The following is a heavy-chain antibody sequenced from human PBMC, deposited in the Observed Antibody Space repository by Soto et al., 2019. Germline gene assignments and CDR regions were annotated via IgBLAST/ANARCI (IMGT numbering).Heavy chain of an antibody. CDR3: ARGIPGVRGDYGCHYGMDV. CDR1: GGTFATYG. CDR2: IIPKFDIV. Sequence: QVQLVQSGAEVRKPGSSVKVSCKASGGTFATYGISWIRQAPGQGLEWMGGIIPKFDIVDYTQKFRGRVTITADKSTTTAYMEVSGLRSDDTAVYYCARGIPGVRGDYGCHYGMDVWGQGTTVIVSS. V-gene: IGHV1-69*17. J-gene: IGHJ6*02. D-gene: IGHD3-10*01.